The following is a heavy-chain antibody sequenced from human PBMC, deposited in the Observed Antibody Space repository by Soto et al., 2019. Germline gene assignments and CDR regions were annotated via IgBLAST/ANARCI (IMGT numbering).Heavy chain of an antibody. CDR1: GFTVSSYV. CDR3: AKTLSGTTGTFDY. Sequence: EVQLLESGGGLVQPGGSLRLSCAAAGFTVSSYVMSWVRQAPGKGLEWVSSISGSGGSTYYADSVKGRFTISRDNSKNTLYLQMNSLRAEDTAVYYCAKTLSGTTGTFDYWGQGTLVTVSS. V-gene: IGHV3-23*01. J-gene: IGHJ4*02. CDR2: ISGSGGST. D-gene: IGHD1-7*01.